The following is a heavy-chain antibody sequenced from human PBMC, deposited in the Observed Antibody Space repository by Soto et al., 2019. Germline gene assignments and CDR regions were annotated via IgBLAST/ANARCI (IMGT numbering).Heavy chain of an antibody. J-gene: IGHJ6*02. Sequence: SVKVSCKASGGTFSSYTISWVRQAPGQGLEWMGRIIPILGIANYAQKFQERVTITRDMSTSTAYMELSSLRSEDTAVYYCAADIDIVVVPAAKGIAAAPYGMDVWGQGTTVTVSS. D-gene: IGHD2-2*01. CDR3: AADIDIVVVPAAKGIAAAPYGMDV. V-gene: IGHV1-69*02. CDR2: IIPILGIA. CDR1: GGTFSSYT.